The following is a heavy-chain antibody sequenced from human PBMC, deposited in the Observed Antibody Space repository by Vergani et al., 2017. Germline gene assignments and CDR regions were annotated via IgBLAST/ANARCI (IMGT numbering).Heavy chain of an antibody. D-gene: IGHD3-3*01. Sequence: EVQLLESGGGLVQPGGSLRLSCAASGFTFSSYAMSWVRQAPGKGLEWVSAISGSGGSTYYADSVKGRFTISRDNSKNTLYLQMNSLRAEDTVVYYCARAAGWSGYYRNWFDPWGQGTLVTVSS. CDR1: GFTFSSYA. CDR2: ISGSGGST. J-gene: IGHJ5*02. CDR3: ARAAGWSGYYRNWFDP. V-gene: IGHV3-23*01.